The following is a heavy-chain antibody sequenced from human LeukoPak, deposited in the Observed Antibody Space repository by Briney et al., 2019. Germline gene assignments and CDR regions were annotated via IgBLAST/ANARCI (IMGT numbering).Heavy chain of an antibody. CDR3: AREHAKGYSWFDP. Sequence: GESLKISCKASGYTFTDYWIGWVRQMPGRGPEWMAIIYPGDSDTRYSPSFQGQVTISADKSINTAYLQWGSLTASDTAMYYCAREHAKGYSWFDPWGQGTLVTVSS. V-gene: IGHV5-51*01. CDR1: GYTFTDYW. CDR2: IYPGDSDT. D-gene: IGHD1-1*01. J-gene: IGHJ5*02.